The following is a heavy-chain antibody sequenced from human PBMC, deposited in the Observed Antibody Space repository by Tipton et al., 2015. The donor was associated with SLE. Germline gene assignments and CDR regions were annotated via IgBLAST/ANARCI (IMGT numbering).Heavy chain of an antibody. CDR3: ARTITGTTGVTDAFDI. D-gene: IGHD1-7*01. CDR2: IYHSGDT. CDR1: GYSISSGYY. J-gene: IGHJ3*02. V-gene: IGHV4-38-2*01. Sequence: TLSLTCAVSGYSISSGYYWGWIWQPPGKALEWIGSIYHSGDTYYSPSLQSRVTISVDTSKNQFSLKLSSVTAADTAVYYCARTITGTTGVTDAFDIWGQGTMVTVSS.